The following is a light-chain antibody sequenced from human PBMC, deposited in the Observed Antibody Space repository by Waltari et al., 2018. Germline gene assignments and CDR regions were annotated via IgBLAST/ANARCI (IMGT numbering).Light chain of an antibody. CDR1: QDITIY. CDR2: DAS. CDR3: QQCADLPLT. J-gene: IGKJ2*01. Sequence: DIQLTQSPSSLSASVGDRVTITCQASQDITIYLNWYQQKPGKAPKRLIYDASDLEAGVPSRFSGSGSGTDFTFTISSLQPEDTATYYCQQCADLPLTFGQGTKLEIK. V-gene: IGKV1-33*01.